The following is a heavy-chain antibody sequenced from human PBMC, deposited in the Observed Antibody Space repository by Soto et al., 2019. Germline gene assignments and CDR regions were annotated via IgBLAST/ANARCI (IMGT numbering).Heavy chain of an antibody. CDR1: GFPFSSYE. CDR2: ISSSATTI. Sequence: EVQLVESGGGLVQPGGSLRLSCAASGFPFSSYEMNWVRQAPGRGLEWVSYISSSATTIYYADSVKGRFTISRDNAKTSLYLQMHSLRAEDTAIYYCARDLKSSSCTGGSCSFDCWGQGTLVTVSS. CDR3: ARDLKSSSCTGGSCSFDC. D-gene: IGHD2-15*01. J-gene: IGHJ4*02. V-gene: IGHV3-48*03.